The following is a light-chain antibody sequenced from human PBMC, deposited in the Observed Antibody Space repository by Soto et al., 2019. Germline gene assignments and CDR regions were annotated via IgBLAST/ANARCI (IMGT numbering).Light chain of an antibody. CDR1: QSVRSSY. Sequence: EIVLTQSPGTLSLSPGERATLSCRASQSVRSSYLAWYQQKPGQAPRLLIYGASSRATRIPDRFSGSGSGTDFTLTISRLEPEDFAVYYWQQYGSSPPLTFGGGTKVEIK. CDR3: QQYGSSPPLT. V-gene: IGKV3-20*01. J-gene: IGKJ4*01. CDR2: GAS.